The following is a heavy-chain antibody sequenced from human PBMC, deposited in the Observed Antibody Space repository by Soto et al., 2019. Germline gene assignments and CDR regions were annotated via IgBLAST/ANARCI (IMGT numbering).Heavy chain of an antibody. CDR1: GYTLTELS. V-gene: IGHV1-24*01. CDR2: FDPEDGET. D-gene: IGHD6-13*01. Sequence: ASVKVSCTVSGYTLTELSMHWVRQAPGKGLEWMGGFDPEDGETIYAQKFQGRVTMTEDTSTDTAYMELSSLRSEDTAVYYCATKGRGIAAAKYYYYGMDVWGQGTTVTVSS. J-gene: IGHJ6*02. CDR3: ATKGRGIAAAKYYYYGMDV.